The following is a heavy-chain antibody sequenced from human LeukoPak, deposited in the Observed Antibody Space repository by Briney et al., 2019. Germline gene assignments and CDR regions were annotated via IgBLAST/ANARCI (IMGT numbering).Heavy chain of an antibody. CDR1: GYTFTGYY. D-gene: IGHD4-17*01. CDR3: ARDQDDYGDYFFDY. V-gene: IGHV1-2*02. CDR2: TNPNSGGT. J-gene: IGHJ4*02. Sequence: ASVKVSCKASGYTFTGYYMHWVRQAPGQGLEWMGWTNPNSGGTNYAQKFQGRVTMTRDTSISTAYMELSRLRSDDTAVYYCARDQDDYGDYFFDYWGQGTLVTVSS.